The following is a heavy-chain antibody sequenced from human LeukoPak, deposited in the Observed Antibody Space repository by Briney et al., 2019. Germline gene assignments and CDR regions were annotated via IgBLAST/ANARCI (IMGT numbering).Heavy chain of an antibody. J-gene: IGHJ4*02. CDR2: IYTSGST. D-gene: IGHD6-19*01. Sequence: SETLSLTCTVSGGSISSYYWSWIRQPPGKGLEWIGYIYTSGSTNYNPSLKSRVTISVDTSKNQFSLKLSSVTAADTAVYYCARLESIAVAGFDYWGQGTLVTVSS. CDR1: GGSISSYY. CDR3: ARLESIAVAGFDY. V-gene: IGHV4-4*09.